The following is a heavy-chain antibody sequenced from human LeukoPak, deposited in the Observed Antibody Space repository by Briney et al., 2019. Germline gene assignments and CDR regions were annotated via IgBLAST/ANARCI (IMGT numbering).Heavy chain of an antibody. CDR2: ISPSGGST. CDR1: GYTFTSYY. Sequence: ASVKVSCKASGYTFTSYYMHWVRQAPGQGLEWMGIISPSGGSTSYAQKFQGRVTMTRDTSTSTVYMELSSLRSEDTAVYYCARAPEALYCSGGSCYSAFDAFDIWGQGTMVTVSS. CDR3: ARAPEALYCSGGSCYSAFDAFDI. D-gene: IGHD2-15*01. V-gene: IGHV1-46*01. J-gene: IGHJ3*02.